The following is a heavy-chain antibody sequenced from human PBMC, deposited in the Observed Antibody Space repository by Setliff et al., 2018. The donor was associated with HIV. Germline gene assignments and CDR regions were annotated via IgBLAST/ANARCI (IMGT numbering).Heavy chain of an antibody. V-gene: IGHV4-31*03. J-gene: IGHJ4*02. Sequence: SETLSLTCTVSGASIRSSDYYWTWVRQHPGKGLEWIGYIYYSGSTYYNPSLKSRVTISLDMSENQFSLKLSSVTAADTAVYYCARATTVVLFDYWGQGTLVTVSS. CDR3: ARATTVVLFDY. CDR2: IYYSGST. D-gene: IGHD2-15*01. CDR1: GASIRSSDYY.